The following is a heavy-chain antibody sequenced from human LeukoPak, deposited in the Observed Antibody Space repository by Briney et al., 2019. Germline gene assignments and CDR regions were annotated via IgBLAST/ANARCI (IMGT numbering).Heavy chain of an antibody. V-gene: IGHV3-21*01. CDR3: ARDREATGDYFDY. Sequence: PGGSLRLSCAASGFTFNTYNMYWVCQAPQKGLEWVSSSIVSSTFRYYANSAKGRFTISRDKAKNSLYLQMNSMRAEDTAVYYCARDREATGDYFDYWGQGTLVTVSS. CDR1: GFTFNTYN. J-gene: IGHJ4*02. D-gene: IGHD1-14*01. CDR2: SIVSSTFR.